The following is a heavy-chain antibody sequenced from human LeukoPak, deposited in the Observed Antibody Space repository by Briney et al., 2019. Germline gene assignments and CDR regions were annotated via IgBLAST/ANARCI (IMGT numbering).Heavy chain of an antibody. CDR2: IYPGDSDT. Sequence: GDSLKISCKASGYGFSSCWIGWVREVPGKGLERMGLIYPGDSDTRYSPSFQGHITISVDESITTAYLQWSSLKASDTAIYYCARRQQWLGDFDNWGQETLVTVSS. CDR3: ARRQQWLGDFDN. J-gene: IGHJ4*02. V-gene: IGHV5-51*01. D-gene: IGHD6-19*01. CDR1: GYGFSSCW.